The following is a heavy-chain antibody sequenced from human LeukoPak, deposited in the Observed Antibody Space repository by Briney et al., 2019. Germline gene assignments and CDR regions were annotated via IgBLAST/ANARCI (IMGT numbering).Heavy chain of an antibody. CDR3: AKDGRVRLGTNPFDY. J-gene: IGHJ4*02. CDR2: ISGSGGST. V-gene: IGHV3-23*01. D-gene: IGHD1-14*01. Sequence: GGSLRLSCAASGFTFSSYAMSWVRQAPGKGLEWVSAISGSGGSTYYADSVKGRFTISRDNSKNTLYLQMNSLRAEDTAVYYCAKDGRVRLGTNPFDYWGQGTLVTVSS. CDR1: GFTFSSYA.